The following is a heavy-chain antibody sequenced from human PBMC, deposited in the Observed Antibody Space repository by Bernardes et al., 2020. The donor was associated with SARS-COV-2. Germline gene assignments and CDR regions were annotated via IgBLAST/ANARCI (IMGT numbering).Heavy chain of an antibody. CDR1: GGSISSYY. CDR2: IYTSGST. J-gene: IGHJ6*03. V-gene: IGHV4-4*07. D-gene: IGHD2-2*02. Sequence: SETLSLTCTVSGGSISSYYWSWIRQPAGKGLEWIGRIYTSGSTNYNPSLKSRVTMSVDTSKNQFSLKLSSVTAADTAVYYCARSQLKYCSSTSCYTGYYYYYMDVWGKGTTVTVSS. CDR3: ARSQLKYCSSTSCYTGYYYYYMDV.